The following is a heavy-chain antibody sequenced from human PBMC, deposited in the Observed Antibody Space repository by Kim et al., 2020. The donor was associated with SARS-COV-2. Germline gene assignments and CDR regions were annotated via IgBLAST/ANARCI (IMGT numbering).Heavy chain of an antibody. D-gene: IGHD2-2*01. CDR3: ARLADGSGCSSTSCYPNYFGY. CDR1: GGSISSSSYY. V-gene: IGHV4-61*02. J-gene: IGHJ4*02. Sequence: SETLSLTCTVSGGSISSSSYYWSWIRQPAGKGLEWIGRIHTSGITNYNSSLKSRATISLDTTKNQFSLRLSPVTAADTAVYYCARLADGSGCSSTSCYPNYFGYSGQKALVTVSS. CDR2: IHTSGIT.